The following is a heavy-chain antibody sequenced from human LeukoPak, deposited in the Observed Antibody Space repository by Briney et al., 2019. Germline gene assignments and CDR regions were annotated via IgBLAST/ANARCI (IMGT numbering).Heavy chain of an antibody. CDR3: ARGTSGGLRLGY. CDR1: GYTFTSYG. CDR2: ITAYNGNT. Sequence: ASVKVSCKASGYTFTSYGISWVRQAPGQGLEWMGWITAYNGNTNYAQKLQGRATMTTDTSTSTAYMELRSLRSDDTAVYYCARGTSGGLRLGYWGQGTLVTVSS. J-gene: IGHJ4*02. D-gene: IGHD3-10*01. V-gene: IGHV1-18*01.